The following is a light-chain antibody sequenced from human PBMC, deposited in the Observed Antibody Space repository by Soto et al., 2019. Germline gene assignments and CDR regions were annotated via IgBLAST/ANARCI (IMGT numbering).Light chain of an antibody. CDR1: QSVSSSY. CDR2: GAS. Sequence: EIVLTQSPGTLSLSPGERATLSCRASQSVSSSYLAWYQQKPGQAPRLLIYGASSRATGIPDRFSGSGSGTDFTLTISRLEPEDFAVYYCQQYGSPPTWWTFGQGTKVEIK. CDR3: QQYGSPPTWWT. J-gene: IGKJ1*01. V-gene: IGKV3-20*01.